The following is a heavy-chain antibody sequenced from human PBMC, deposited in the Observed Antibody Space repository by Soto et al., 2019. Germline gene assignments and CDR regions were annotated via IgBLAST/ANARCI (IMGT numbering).Heavy chain of an antibody. CDR1: TESFSTYY. Sequence: SETLSLTCAVHTESFSTYYPSWTRQPPGKGLEWIGEIHPFGDTNYNPSLSNRVTISLDTSKSQFSLKLTSVTATDTALYYCARQGFGPLHGLVHVWGQGTTVTVS. D-gene: IGHD3-10*01. CDR2: IHPFGDT. V-gene: IGHV4-34*01. CDR3: ARQGFGPLHGLVHV. J-gene: IGHJ6*02.